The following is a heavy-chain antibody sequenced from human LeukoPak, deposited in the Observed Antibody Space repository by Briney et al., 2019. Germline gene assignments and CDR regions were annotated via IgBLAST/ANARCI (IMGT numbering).Heavy chain of an antibody. CDR1: GFTFSSYW. V-gene: IGHV3-74*03. D-gene: IGHD1-1*01. CDR2: INTDGSST. Sequence: PGGSLRLSCAASGFTFSSYWMHWVRQAPGKGLLWVSRINTDGSSTTYADSVKGRFTISRDNSKNTLYLQMNSLRAEDTAVYYCARDRNWPYWYFDLWGRGTLVTVSS. CDR3: ARDRNWPYWYFDL. J-gene: IGHJ2*01.